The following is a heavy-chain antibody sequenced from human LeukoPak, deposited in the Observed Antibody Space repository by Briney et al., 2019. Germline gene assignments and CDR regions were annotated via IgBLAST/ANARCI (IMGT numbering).Heavy chain of an antibody. D-gene: IGHD2-15*01. J-gene: IGHJ4*02. Sequence: GGSLRLSCAASGFTFSSYAMSWVRQAPGKGLEWVSVISGSGGSTYYADSVKGRFTISRDNSKNTLYLQMNSLRAEDTAVYYCAKDRSGLYFFDYWGQGTLVTVSS. CDR1: GFTFSSYA. CDR3: AKDRSGLYFFDY. CDR2: ISGSGGST. V-gene: IGHV3-23*01.